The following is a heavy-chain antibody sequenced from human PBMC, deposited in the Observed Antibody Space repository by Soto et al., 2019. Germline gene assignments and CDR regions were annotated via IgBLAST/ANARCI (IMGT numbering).Heavy chain of an antibody. J-gene: IGHJ6*03. CDR1: GGSISPYY. Sequence: QVRLQESGPGLVKPSETLSLTCTVSGGSISPYYWSWIRQPPGKGLEWIGYVYYSGNTNYNPSLESRVTISVDTSRNRFSQNLTSATAADTAVYYCARKGAAASYAHYYMDVWGRGTAVTVSS. CDR3: ARKGAAASYAHYYMDV. CDR2: VYYSGNT. V-gene: IGHV4-59*01. D-gene: IGHD6-13*01.